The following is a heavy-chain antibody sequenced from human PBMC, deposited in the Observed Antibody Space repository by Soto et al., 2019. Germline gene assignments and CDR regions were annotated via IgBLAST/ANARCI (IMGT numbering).Heavy chain of an antibody. J-gene: IGHJ6*02. D-gene: IGHD6-13*01. CDR3: ARNHRYSSSWYNYYGMDV. CDR1: GGSISSYY. V-gene: IGHV4-59*01. CDR2: IYYSGST. Sequence: PSETLSLTCTVSGGSISSYYWSWIRQPPGKGLEWIGYIYYSGSTNYNPSLKSRVTISVDTSKNQFSLKLSSVTAADTAVYYCARNHRYSSSWYNYYGMDVWGPGTTVTVSS.